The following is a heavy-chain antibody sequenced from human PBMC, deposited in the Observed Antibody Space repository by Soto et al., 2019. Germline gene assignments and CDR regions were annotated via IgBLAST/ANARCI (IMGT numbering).Heavy chain of an antibody. CDR2: ISYSGGSR. V-gene: IGHV3-23*01. J-gene: IGHJ4*02. CDR1: GFAFDRFV. CDR3: AKATDTEYYDIDY. Sequence: EVKLLESGGGLVQPGGSLRLSCTASGFAFDRFVMNWVRQAPGKGLQWVSSISYSGGSRYYADSVKGRFTVSRDNSKKTLFLQINNLRAEDTAVYYCAKATDTEYYDIDYWGQGTLVTVAS. D-gene: IGHD3-9*01.